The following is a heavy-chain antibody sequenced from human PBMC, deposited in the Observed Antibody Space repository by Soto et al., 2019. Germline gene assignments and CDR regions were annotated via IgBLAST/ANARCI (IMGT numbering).Heavy chain of an antibody. CDR2: ISYDGSNK. CDR1: GFTFSSYA. Sequence: GGSLRLSCAASGFTFSSYAMHWVRQAPGKGLEWVAVISYDGSNKYYADSVKGRFTISRDNSKNTLYLQMNSLRAEDTAVYYCARDVEMATIFGFDYWGQGTLVTVSS. D-gene: IGHD3-3*01. CDR3: ARDVEMATIFGFDY. J-gene: IGHJ4*02. V-gene: IGHV3-30-3*01.